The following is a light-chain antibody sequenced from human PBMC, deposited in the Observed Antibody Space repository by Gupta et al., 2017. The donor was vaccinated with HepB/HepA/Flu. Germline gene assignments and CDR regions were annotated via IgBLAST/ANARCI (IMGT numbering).Light chain of an antibody. CDR1: HGINSY. Sequence: DIQLTQSPSFLSASVGDRVTITCRASHGINSYLAWYQQKPGQVPKLLIYPASTLQSGVPSRFSGSGSGTEFTLTISKLQPDDFATYYCQQLNSYPITFGHGTKVEVK. CDR3: QQLNSYPIT. V-gene: IGKV1-9*01. J-gene: IGKJ1*01. CDR2: PAS.